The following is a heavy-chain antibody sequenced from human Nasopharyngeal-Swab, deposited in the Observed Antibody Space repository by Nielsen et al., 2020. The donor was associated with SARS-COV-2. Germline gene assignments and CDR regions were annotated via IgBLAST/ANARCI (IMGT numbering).Heavy chain of an antibody. Sequence: SETLSLTCTVSGGSISSGGYYWSWIRQPPGKGLEWIGEINHSGSTNYNPSLKSRVTISVDTSKNQFSLKLSSVTAADTAVYYCARGSIMITFGGVIVEAINWFDPWGQGTLVTVSS. V-gene: IGHV4-39*07. CDR2: INHSGST. J-gene: IGHJ5*02. CDR1: GGSISSGGYY. CDR3: ARGSIMITFGGVIVEAINWFDP. D-gene: IGHD3-16*02.